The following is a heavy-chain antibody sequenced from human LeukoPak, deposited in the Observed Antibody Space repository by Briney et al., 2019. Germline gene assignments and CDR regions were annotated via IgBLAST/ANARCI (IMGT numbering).Heavy chain of an antibody. J-gene: IGHJ6*02. Sequence: GGSLRLSCVASGFSLGAYAMHWVRQARGKGREWVSHINAYGGRTYYADAVKGRFTISRDNSKDSLYLQMTGLRAEDSAVYYCATWAFYHDLDVWGRGTTVSVS. CDR3: ATWAFYHDLDV. CDR2: INAYGGRT. V-gene: IGHV3-43*02. CDR1: GFSLGAYA. D-gene: IGHD3-3*01.